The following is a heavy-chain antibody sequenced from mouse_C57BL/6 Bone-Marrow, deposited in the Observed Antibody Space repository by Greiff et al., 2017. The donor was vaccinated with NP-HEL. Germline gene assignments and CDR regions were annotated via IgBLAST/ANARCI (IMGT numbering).Heavy chain of an antibody. D-gene: IGHD2-5*01. J-gene: IGHJ4*01. CDR3: ARNYYSNYCYAMDY. CDR2: IDPSDSYT. Sequence: QVQLKQPGAELVMPGASVKLSCKASGYTFTSYWMHWVKQRPGQGLEWIGEIDPSDSYTNYNQKFKGKSTLTVDKSSSTAYMQLSSLTSEDSAVYYCARNYYSNYCYAMDYWGQGTSVTVSS. V-gene: IGHV1-69*01. CDR1: GYTFTSYW.